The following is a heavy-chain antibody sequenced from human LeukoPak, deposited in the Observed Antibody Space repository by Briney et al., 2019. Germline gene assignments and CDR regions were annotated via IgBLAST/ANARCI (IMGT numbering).Heavy chain of an antibody. J-gene: IGHJ5*02. CDR3: ARDQRVGQTVTTPMAWFDP. V-gene: IGHV3-21*01. CDR2: ISSSSSYI. CDR1: GFTFSSYS. Sequence: GGSLRLSCAASGFTFSSYSMNWVHQAPGKGLEWVSSISSSSSYIYYADSVKGRFTISRDNAKNSLYLQMNSLRAEDTAVYYCARDQRVGQTVTTPMAWFDPWGQGTLVTVSS. D-gene: IGHD4-17*01.